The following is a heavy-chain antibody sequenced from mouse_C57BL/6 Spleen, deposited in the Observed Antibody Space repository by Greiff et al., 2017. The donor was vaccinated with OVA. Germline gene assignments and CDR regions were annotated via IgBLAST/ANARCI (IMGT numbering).Heavy chain of an antibody. CDR3: ARKRDYYGSSYDYYAMDY. CDR1: GYAFSSSW. D-gene: IGHD1-1*01. V-gene: IGHV1-82*01. CDR2: IYPGDGDT. Sequence: VKLMESGPELVKPGASVKISCKASGYAFSSSWMNWVKQRPGKGLEWIGRIYPGDGDTNYNGKFKGKATLTADKSSSTAYMQLSSLTSEDSAVYFCARKRDYYGSSYDYYAMDYWGQGTSVTVSS. J-gene: IGHJ4*01.